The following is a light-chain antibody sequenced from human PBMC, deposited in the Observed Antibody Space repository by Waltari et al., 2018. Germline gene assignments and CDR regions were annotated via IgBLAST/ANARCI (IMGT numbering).Light chain of an antibody. CDR1: SSNIGSNT. CDR3: AAWDDSLNGWV. CDR2: SNN. V-gene: IGLV1-44*01. Sequence: QSVLTQPPSASGTPGQRVTISCSGSSSNIGSNTVNWYQQHPGTAPKLLMYSNNQRPSGVPDRFSGSKSGTSASLAISGLQSEDEADYYCAAWDDSLNGWVFGGGTKPTVL. J-gene: IGLJ3*02.